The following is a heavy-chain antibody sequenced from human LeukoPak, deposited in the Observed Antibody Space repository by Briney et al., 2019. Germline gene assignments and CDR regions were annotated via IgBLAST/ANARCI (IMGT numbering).Heavy chain of an antibody. CDR2: IKQDGSEK. CDR3: ARDGTAPYYDILTGDN. D-gene: IGHD3-9*01. V-gene: IGHV3-7*01. CDR1: GFTFSSYW. Sequence: GGSLRLSCAASGFTFSSYWMSWVRQAPGKGLEWVANIKQDGSEKYYVDSVKGRFTISRDNAKNSLYLQMNSLRAEDTAVYYCARDGTAPYYDILTGDNWGQGTLVTVSS. J-gene: IGHJ4*02.